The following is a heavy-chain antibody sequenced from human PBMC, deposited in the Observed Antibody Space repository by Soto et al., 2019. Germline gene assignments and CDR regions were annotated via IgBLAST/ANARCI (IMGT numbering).Heavy chain of an antibody. CDR1: GFTVSKDY. J-gene: IGHJ4*02. Sequence: EVQLVESGGGLIQPGESLRLSCAVSGFTVSKDYMSWVRQAPGRGLEWVSILYAGGDTYYADSVKGRLTISRDNSRNTVYLQVNSLRAEDTAIYYCARTLSGRGNCFDNCGQGTLVTVS. CDR2: LYAGGDT. V-gene: IGHV3-53*01. CDR3: ARTLSGRGNCFDN. D-gene: IGHD2-15*01.